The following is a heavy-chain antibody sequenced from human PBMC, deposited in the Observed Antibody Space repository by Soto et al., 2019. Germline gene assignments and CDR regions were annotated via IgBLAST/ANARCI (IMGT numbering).Heavy chain of an antibody. CDR2: IVVGSGNT. CDR1: GFTFTSSA. Sequence: QMQLVQSGPEVKKPGTSVKVSCKASGFTFTSSAMQWVRQARGQRLEWIGWIVVGSGNTNYAQKFQERVTITRDMSTSTAYMELSSLRSEDTAVYYCAAAPIVALKHWYFDLWGRGTLVTVSS. V-gene: IGHV1-58*02. CDR3: AAAPIVALKHWYFDL. J-gene: IGHJ2*01. D-gene: IGHD6-13*01.